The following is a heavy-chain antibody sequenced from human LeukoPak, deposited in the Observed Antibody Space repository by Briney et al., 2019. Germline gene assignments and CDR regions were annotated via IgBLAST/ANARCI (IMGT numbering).Heavy chain of an antibody. D-gene: IGHD1-26*01. CDR1: GFTFSNYA. CDR3: AKDLRPIVGATTFAY. J-gene: IGHJ4*02. V-gene: IGHV3-23*01. CDR2: MSGSGGST. Sequence: GGSLTLSCAASGFTFSNYAMSWVRQAPGKGLEWVSGMSGSGGSTYYADSVKGRFTISRDNSKNTLYLQMNSLRAEDTAVYYCAKDLRPIVGATTFAYWGQGTLVTVSS.